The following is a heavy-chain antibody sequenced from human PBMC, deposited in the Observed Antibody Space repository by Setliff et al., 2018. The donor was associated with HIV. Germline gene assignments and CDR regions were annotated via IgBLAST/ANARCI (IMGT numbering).Heavy chain of an antibody. CDR2: IGGHGSII. J-gene: IGHJ4*02. Sequence: GSLRLSCAASGLIFSSYEMNWVRQAPGKGLEWISFIGGHGSIIHYADSVKGRFAISRDNAKNSVYLQMHSLRVEDTAVYYCAKQVSGYFDYWGQGALVTVSS. D-gene: IGHD3-10*01. CDR1: GLIFSSYE. V-gene: IGHV3-48*03. CDR3: AKQVSGYFDY.